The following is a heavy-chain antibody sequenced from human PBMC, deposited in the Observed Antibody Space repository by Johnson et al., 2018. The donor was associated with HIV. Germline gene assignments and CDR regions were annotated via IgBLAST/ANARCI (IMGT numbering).Heavy chain of an antibody. CDR1: GFTFSSYA. CDR3: AGERVTDYDFWSGYPHDAFDI. Sequence: QVQLVESGGGVVQPGRSLRLSCAASGFTFSSYALYWVRQVPGKGLEWVATISYDGGNKYYVDSVKGRFTISRDNSKNSLYLQMNSLRAEDTALYYCAGERVTDYDFWSGYPHDAFDIWGQGTMVTVSS. J-gene: IGHJ3*02. CDR2: ISYDGGNK. V-gene: IGHV3-30*04. D-gene: IGHD3-3*01.